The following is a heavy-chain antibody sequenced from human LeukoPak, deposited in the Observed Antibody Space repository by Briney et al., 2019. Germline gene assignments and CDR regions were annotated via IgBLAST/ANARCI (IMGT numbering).Heavy chain of an antibody. J-gene: IGHJ4*02. Sequence: KPSETLSLTCTVSGGSISSYYWSWIRQPPGKGLEWIGYISYSGSANYNPSPKSRVTISVDTSKNQFSLKLSSVTAADTAVYYCAKYVWGSYPTFEDYWGQGTLVTVSS. V-gene: IGHV4-59*01. CDR1: GGSISSYY. CDR2: ISYSGSA. D-gene: IGHD3-16*02. CDR3: AKYVWGSYPTFEDY.